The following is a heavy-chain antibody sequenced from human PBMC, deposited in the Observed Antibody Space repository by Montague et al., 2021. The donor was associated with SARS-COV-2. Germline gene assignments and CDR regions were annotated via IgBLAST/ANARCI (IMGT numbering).Heavy chain of an antibody. J-gene: IGHJ3*02. CDR2: IYPGDSDT. Sequence: QSGAEVKEPGESLKISCKGSGYSFTSYWIGWVHQMPGKGLEWMGIIYPGDSDTRYSPSFQGQVTNSADKSISTAYLQWSSLKASDTAIYYCARVTDYYYDTSGYWDAFDIWGQGTMVTVSS. V-gene: IGHV5-51*07. CDR1: GYSFTSYW. D-gene: IGHD3-22*01. CDR3: ARVTDYYYDTSGYWDAFDI.